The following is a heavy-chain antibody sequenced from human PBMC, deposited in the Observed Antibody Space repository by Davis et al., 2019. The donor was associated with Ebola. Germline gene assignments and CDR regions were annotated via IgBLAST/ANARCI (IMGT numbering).Heavy chain of an antibody. V-gene: IGHV1-18*01. CDR2: ISAYNGNT. CDR1: GYTFTSYG. D-gene: IGHD2-2*01. CDR3: ARGATGYCSSTSCYPLYYFDY. J-gene: IGHJ4*02. Sequence: AASVKVSCKASGYTFTSYGISWVRQAPGQGLEWMGWISAYNGNTNYAQKLQGRVTITRDTSASTAYMELSSLRSEDTAVYYCARGATGYCSSTSCYPLYYFDYWGQGTLVTVSS.